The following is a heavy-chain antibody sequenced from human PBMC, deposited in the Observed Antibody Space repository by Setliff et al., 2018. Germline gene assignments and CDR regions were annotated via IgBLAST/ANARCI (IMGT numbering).Heavy chain of an antibody. CDR2: IYSGGDT. V-gene: IGHV3-66*02. CDR1: GFTFSSYG. D-gene: IGHD2-21*02. Sequence: LGGSLRLSCAASGFTFSSYGMSWVRQAPGKGLEWVSVIYSGGDTYYADSVKGRFTIYRDNSKNTLYLQMNSLRLEDTAIYYCARDAGGDYDNWGQGTLVTVSS. CDR3: ARDAGGDYDN. J-gene: IGHJ4*02.